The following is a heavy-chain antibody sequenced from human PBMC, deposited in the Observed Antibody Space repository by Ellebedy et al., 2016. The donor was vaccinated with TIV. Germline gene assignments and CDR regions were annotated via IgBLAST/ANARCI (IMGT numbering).Heavy chain of an antibody. J-gene: IGHJ4*01. D-gene: IGHD7-27*01. V-gene: IGHV3-74*01. CDR2: INSDRSST. CDR1: GFTFSRSW. CDR3: ARDHPLGIENFDY. Sequence: GESLKISCAASGFTFSRSWLHWVCQAPGKGMVWVSRINSDRSSTSYADSVKGRFTISRDNAKNKLYLPMNSLRAEDTAVYYCARDHPLGIENFDYWGHGTLVTVSS.